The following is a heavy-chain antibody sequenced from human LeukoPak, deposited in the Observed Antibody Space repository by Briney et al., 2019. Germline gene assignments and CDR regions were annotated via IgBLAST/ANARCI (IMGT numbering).Heavy chain of an antibody. J-gene: IGHJ4*02. V-gene: IGHV3-21*01. D-gene: IGHD5-12*01. CDR1: GFTFSSYS. Sequence: GGSLRLSCAASGFTFSSYSMNWVRQAPGKGLECVSSISSTSTYIYYADSLKGRFTISRDNAKNSLYLQMNSLRAEDTAVYYCARDSNSGYDRTFDYWGQGTLVTVSS. CDR2: ISSTSTYI. CDR3: ARDSNSGYDRTFDY.